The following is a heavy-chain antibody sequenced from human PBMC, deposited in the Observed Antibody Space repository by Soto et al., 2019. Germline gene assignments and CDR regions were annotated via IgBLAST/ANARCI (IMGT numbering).Heavy chain of an antibody. V-gene: IGHV1-24*01. D-gene: IGHD4-17*01. J-gene: IGHJ6*02. CDR1: GYTLTELS. Sequence: GASVKVSCKVSGYTLTELSMHWVRQAPGKGLEWMGGFDPEDGETIYAQKFQGRVTMTEDTSTDTAYMELSSLRSEDTAVYYCAPLADTVKQKTSYYYSGMDVGAQGTTVTVSS. CDR2: FDPEDGET. CDR3: APLADTVKQKTSYYYSGMDV.